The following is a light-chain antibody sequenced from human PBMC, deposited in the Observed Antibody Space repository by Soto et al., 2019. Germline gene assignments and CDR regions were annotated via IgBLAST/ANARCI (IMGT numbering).Light chain of an antibody. V-gene: IGKV3-20*01. J-gene: IGKJ1*01. Sequence: EIVMTQSPATLSVSPGGRATLSCRASQSVGTKLAWYQQKPGQAPRLLIYGASSRATGIPDRFSGSGSGTDFTLTISRLEPEDFAVYYCQQYGSSPTFGQGTKVDIK. CDR3: QQYGSSPT. CDR2: GAS. CDR1: QSVGTK.